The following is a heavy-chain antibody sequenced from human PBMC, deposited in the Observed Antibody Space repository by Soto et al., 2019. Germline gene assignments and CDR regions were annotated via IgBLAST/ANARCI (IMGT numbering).Heavy chain of an antibody. CDR2: ITSGGST. Sequence: EVQLVESGGVLVQPGGSLRLSCAASGFTVSSVYMTWVRQAPGKGLEWVSVITSGGSTYYADSVRGRFTISRDNSKNTLYLQMNSLRAEDTAVYYCARDILGGAYDFWHGGQGTLVTVSS. J-gene: IGHJ4*02. CDR1: GFTVSSVY. D-gene: IGHD3-3*01. V-gene: IGHV3-66*01. CDR3: ARDILGGAYDFWH.